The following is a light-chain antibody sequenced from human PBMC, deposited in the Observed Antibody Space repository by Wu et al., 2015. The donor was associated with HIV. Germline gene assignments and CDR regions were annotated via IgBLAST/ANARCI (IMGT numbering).Light chain of an antibody. CDR3: QQYNKWPRS. Sequence: EIVMTQSPATLSVSPGASATLSCRASQSIRNNLAWYQQKPGQGPRLLIYAAYTRATGIPSRFSGGGSGTEFTFTISSLQSEDFAVYYCQQYNKWPRSFGQGTKVEVK. J-gene: IGKJ1*01. CDR2: AAY. V-gene: IGKV3-15*01. CDR1: QSIRNN.